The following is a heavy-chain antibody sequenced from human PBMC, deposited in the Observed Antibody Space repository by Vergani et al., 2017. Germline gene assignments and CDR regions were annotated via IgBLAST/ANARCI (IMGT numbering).Heavy chain of an antibody. J-gene: IGHJ5*02. CDR3: TKDLGTSSGGGWFDP. Sequence: EVQLEESGGGLVLPGRSLRLSCVASGFTSAGYAMHWVRQAPGKGLEWVSGFSWNRNSIGNADSVKGRFTFPRDNAKNSLYLQINSLRAEDTPLYYCTKDLGTSSGGGWFDPWGQGTLVTVSS. V-gene: IGHV3-9*02. CDR2: FSWNRNSI. CDR1: GFTSAGYA. D-gene: IGHD6-6*01.